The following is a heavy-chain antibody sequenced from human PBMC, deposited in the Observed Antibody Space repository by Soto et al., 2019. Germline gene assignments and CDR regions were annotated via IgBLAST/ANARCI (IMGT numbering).Heavy chain of an antibody. CDR3: ARDESLDV. CDR2: INPSGGST. Sequence: QVQLVQSGAEVKKPGASVKASCKASGYTFTTYSMHWVRQAPGQGLEWMGIINPSGGSTTYAQKFQDRVTMTRDTSTSTVYMEVSSLRSEETAVYYCARDESLDVWGQGTTVTVSS. D-gene: IGHD3-10*01. CDR1: GYTFTTYS. J-gene: IGHJ6*02. V-gene: IGHV1-46*01.